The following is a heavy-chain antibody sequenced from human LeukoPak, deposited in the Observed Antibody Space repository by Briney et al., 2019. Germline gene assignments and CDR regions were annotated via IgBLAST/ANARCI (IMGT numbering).Heavy chain of an antibody. J-gene: IGHJ6*02. CDR1: GFTFSSYA. V-gene: IGHV3-30*04. CDR3: ARPMPAGMWHYYGVHV. D-gene: IGHD2-2*01. Sequence: PGTSLRLSCAASGFTFSSYAMHWVRQAPGKGLEWVAVISYDGGNKYYADSVKGRFTISRDNSKNALYLQMNSLTAEDTAVYYCARPMPAGMWHYYGVHVWGQGTTVTVSS. CDR2: ISYDGGNK.